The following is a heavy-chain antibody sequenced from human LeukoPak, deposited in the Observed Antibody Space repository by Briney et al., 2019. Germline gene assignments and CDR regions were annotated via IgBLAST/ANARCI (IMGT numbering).Heavy chain of an antibody. Sequence: GSLRLSCAASGFTFNIYAMHWVRQAPGKGLEWVAVISYDGSKTYYADSVKGRFTISRGNSKNTLYLQMNSLRAEDTALYYCARTMYITGSSDFDYWGQGTLVTVSS. D-gene: IGHD1-26*01. V-gene: IGHV3-30-3*01. CDR1: GFTFNIYA. J-gene: IGHJ4*02. CDR2: ISYDGSKT. CDR3: ARTMYITGSSDFDY.